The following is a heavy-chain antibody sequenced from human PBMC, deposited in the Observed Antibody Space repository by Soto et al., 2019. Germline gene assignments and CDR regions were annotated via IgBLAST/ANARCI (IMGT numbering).Heavy chain of an antibody. Sequence: SETLSLTCTVSGDSVSKYYWNWIRQPAGKGLEWIGRIHSTRSPNYNPSLKSRVTMSVDTSKNQFSLKLDLTSVTAADTAVYYCARSPAYGDYANLDTWGQGTLVTVSS. D-gene: IGHD4-17*01. CDR1: GDSVSKYY. CDR2: IHSTRSP. V-gene: IGHV4-4*07. J-gene: IGHJ5*02. CDR3: ARSPAYGDYANLDT.